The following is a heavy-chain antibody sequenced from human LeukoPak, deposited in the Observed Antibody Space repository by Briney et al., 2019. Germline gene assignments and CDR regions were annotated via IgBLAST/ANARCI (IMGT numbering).Heavy chain of an antibody. CDR2: LYTSGST. Sequence: AETLSLPCSLSGGPISSLYWSCTRNPAGKGLEGIGRLYTSGSTNYNPSLMSRVTMSVDPSKNQFSLKLSSVTAADTAVYYCARDITRTNWFDPWGQGTLVIVSS. CDR1: GGPISSLY. CDR3: ARDITRTNWFDP. V-gene: IGHV4-4*07. J-gene: IGHJ5*02. D-gene: IGHD3-10*01.